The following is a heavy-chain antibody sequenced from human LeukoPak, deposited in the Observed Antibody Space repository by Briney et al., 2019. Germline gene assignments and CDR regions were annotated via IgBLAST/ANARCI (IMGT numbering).Heavy chain of an antibody. V-gene: IGHV3-30*18. CDR2: ISYDGSNK. CDR1: GFTFSSYG. J-gene: IGHJ4*02. CDR3: AKEIITMVRGVIIRGPFDY. Sequence: GRSLRLSCAASGFTFSSYGMHWVRQAPGKGLEWVAVISYDGSNKYYADSVKGRFTISRDNSKNTLYLQMNSLRAEDTAVYYCAKEIITMVRGVIIRGPFDYWGQGTLVTVSS. D-gene: IGHD3-10*01.